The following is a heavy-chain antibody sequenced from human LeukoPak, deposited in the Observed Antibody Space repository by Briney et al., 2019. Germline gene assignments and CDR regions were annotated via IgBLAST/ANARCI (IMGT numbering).Heavy chain of an antibody. D-gene: IGHD6-19*01. CDR3: ARLASSGWSHCDY. CDR1: GGSISSYY. V-gene: IGHV4-59*08. J-gene: IGHJ4*02. Sequence: KPSETLSLTCTVSGGSISSYYWSWIRQPPGEGLEWIGYISNSGSTNYNPSLKSRVTISVDTSKNQFPLKMNSVTAADTAVYYCARLASSGWSHCDYWGQGTLVTVSS. CDR2: ISNSGST.